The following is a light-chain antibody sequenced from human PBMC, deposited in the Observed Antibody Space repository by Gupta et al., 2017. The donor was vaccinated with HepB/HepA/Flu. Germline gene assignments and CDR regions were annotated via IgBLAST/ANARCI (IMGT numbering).Light chain of an antibody. V-gene: IGKV3-20*01. J-gene: IGKJ1*01. Sequence: EVLLTQSPGTLSLSPGERGTLSCRASQTISINFLVWYQQKPGQAPRLLFYATSRATDVPDRFSGSGSGTEFTLTIDRLEPEDVAVYYCQQDDESPYTFGQGTKVEIK. CDR1: QTISINF. CDR2: ATS. CDR3: QQDDESPYT.